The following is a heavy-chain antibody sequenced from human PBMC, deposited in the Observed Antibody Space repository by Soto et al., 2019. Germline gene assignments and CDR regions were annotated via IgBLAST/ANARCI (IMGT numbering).Heavy chain of an antibody. CDR1: GFTFSSYG. J-gene: IGHJ4*02. CDR2: ISYDGSNK. V-gene: IGHV3-30*18. D-gene: IGHD1-7*01. CDR3: AKDARRPWYNWNYGAYFDY. Sequence: HPGGSLRLSCAASGFTFSSYGMHWVRQAPGKGLEWVAVISYDGSNKYYADSVKGRFTISRDNSKNTLYLQMNSLRAEDTAVYYCAKDARRPWYNWNYGAYFDYWGQGTLVTVSS.